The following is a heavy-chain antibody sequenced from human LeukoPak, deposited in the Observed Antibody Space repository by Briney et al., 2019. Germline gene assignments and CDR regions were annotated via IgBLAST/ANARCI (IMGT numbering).Heavy chain of an antibody. D-gene: IGHD5-12*01. Sequence: GGSLRLSCAASGFTFSVDWMHWVRQVPGKGLVWVSRINGDGTSTSYSDSVKGRFTISRDNAKNTLYLQMNSLRAEDTAVYYCVTSRSGYYGFFDYWGQGTLVTVSS. V-gene: IGHV3-74*01. CDR3: VTSRSGYYGFFDY. J-gene: IGHJ4*02. CDR2: INGDGTST. CDR1: GFTFSVDW.